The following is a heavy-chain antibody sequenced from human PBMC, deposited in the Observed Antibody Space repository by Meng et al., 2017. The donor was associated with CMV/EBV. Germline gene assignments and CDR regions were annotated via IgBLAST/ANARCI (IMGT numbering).Heavy chain of an antibody. CDR3: ARPYGSGSYFSHNDY. V-gene: IGHV3-72*01. J-gene: IGHJ4*02. D-gene: IGHD3-10*01. CDR1: FTFSDHD. CDR2: IRNKANSHTT. Sequence: FTFSDHDMDWVRQAPGKGLEWVGRIRNKANSHTTEYAASVKGRFTISRDDSTNSLYLQMNSLKTEDTAVYYCARPYGSGSYFSHNDYWGQGTLVTVSS.